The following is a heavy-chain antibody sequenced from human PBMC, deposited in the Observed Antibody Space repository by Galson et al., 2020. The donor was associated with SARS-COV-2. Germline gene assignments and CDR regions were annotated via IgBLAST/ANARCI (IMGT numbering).Heavy chain of an antibody. J-gene: IGHJ4*02. Sequence: SETLSLTCTVSGGSISSGGYSWSWIGQHPGKGLEWIWYISYSGSTYYNPSLKSRVTISVDTFKNQFSLKLSSVTAADTAVYYCARGEGYYDSSGYYYWGQGTLVTVSS. V-gene: IGHV4-31*03. D-gene: IGHD3-22*01. CDR2: ISYSGST. CDR3: ARGEGYYDSSGYYY. CDR1: GGSISSGGYS.